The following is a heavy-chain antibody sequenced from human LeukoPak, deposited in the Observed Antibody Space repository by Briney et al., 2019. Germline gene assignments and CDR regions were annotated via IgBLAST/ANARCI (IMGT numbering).Heavy chain of an antibody. V-gene: IGHV1-8*01. CDR1: GYTFTIYD. Sequence: ASVKVSCKASGYTFTIYDINWVRQAPGQGLEWMGWINPNSGNTGYAQKFQGRVSMTRNTSISTAYMELHSLRSEDTAVYYCARGAHSSSWPTNDYWGQGTLVTVSS. CDR2: INPNSGNT. CDR3: ARGAHSSSWPTNDY. D-gene: IGHD6-13*01. J-gene: IGHJ4*02.